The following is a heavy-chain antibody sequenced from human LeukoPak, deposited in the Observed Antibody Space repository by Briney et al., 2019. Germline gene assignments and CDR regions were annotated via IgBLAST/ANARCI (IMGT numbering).Heavy chain of an antibody. CDR3: AKDGYSSSWYDASDI. J-gene: IGHJ3*02. D-gene: IGHD6-13*01. V-gene: IGHV3-43*02. Sequence: GGSLRLSCAASGFTFDDYAMHWVRQASGKGLEWVSLISGDGGSTYYADSVKGRFTISRDNSKNSLYLQMNSLRTEDTALYYCAKDGYSSSWYDASDIWGQGTMVTVSS. CDR2: ISGDGGST. CDR1: GFTFDDYA.